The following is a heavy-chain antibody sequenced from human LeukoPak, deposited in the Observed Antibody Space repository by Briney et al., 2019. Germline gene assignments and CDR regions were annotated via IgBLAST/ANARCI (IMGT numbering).Heavy chain of an antibody. D-gene: IGHD4-17*01. Sequence: PSETLSLTCTVSGGSISSGGYYWSWLRQLPGRGLEWIGYISYTGNSYYNPSLKSRVTISVDTSKNQFSLRLSSVTAADTAVYYCARDVDGDYLHFDYWGQGSLVTVSS. J-gene: IGHJ4*02. CDR3: ARDVDGDYLHFDY. CDR2: ISYTGNS. V-gene: IGHV4-31*03. CDR1: GGSISSGGYY.